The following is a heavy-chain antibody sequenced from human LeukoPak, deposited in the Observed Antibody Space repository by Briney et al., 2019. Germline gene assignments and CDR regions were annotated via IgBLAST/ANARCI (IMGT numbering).Heavy chain of an antibody. CDR1: GFTFSSYG. D-gene: IGHD6-19*01. Sequence: GSLRLSCAASGFTFSSYGMHWVRQAPGKGLEWVAVISYDGSNKYYADSVKGRFTISRDNSKNTLYLQMNSLRAEDTAVYYCARDRAVAGNNGWFDPWGQGTLVTVSS. CDR3: ARDRAVAGNNGWFDP. V-gene: IGHV3-30*03. CDR2: ISYDGSNK. J-gene: IGHJ5*02.